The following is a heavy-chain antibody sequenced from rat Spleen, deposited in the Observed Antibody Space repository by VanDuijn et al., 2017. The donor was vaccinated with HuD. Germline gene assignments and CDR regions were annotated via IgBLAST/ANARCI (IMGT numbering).Heavy chain of an antibody. Sequence: DVELVESDGGLVQPGRSLQLSCAASGFTFSDYYMDWVPQAPTKGLECVATISSDGGRNFYRDSVNGRFTISRDNAKSSLYLQMDSLKSRDTATYYCARHGYNSYFDYWGPGVMVTVSS. D-gene: IGHD1-9*01. CDR2: ISSDGGRN. V-gene: IGHV5-29*01. CDR1: GFTFSDYY. CDR3: ARHGYNSYFDY. J-gene: IGHJ2*01.